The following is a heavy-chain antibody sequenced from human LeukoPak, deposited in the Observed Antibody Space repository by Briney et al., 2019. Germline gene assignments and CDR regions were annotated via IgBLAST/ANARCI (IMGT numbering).Heavy chain of an antibody. CDR1: GFTFSSYE. CDR3: VKGGGYEAQYYYYYLDV. D-gene: IGHD5-12*01. V-gene: IGHV3-48*03. J-gene: IGHJ6*03. CDR2: ISSSGSTI. Sequence: GGSLRLSCAASGFTFSSYEMNWVRQAPGKGLEWVSYISSSGSTIYYADSVKGRFTISRDNSKNTLYLQMKSLRAEDTAVYYCVKGGGYEAQYYYYYLDVWGKGTTVTISS.